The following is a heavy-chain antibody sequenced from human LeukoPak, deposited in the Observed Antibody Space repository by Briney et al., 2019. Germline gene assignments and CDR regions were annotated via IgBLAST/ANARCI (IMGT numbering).Heavy chain of an antibody. J-gene: IGHJ4*02. Sequence: GGSLRLSCAASGFTFSSYWMSWVRQAPGKGLELVANIKQDGSEKYYVDSVKGRFTISRDNAKNSLHLQMNSLRAEDTAVYYCARGVTYYYDSSGYFDYWGQGTLVTVSS. CDR1: GFTFSSYW. CDR3: ARGVTYYYDSSGYFDY. V-gene: IGHV3-7*04. D-gene: IGHD3-22*01. CDR2: IKQDGSEK.